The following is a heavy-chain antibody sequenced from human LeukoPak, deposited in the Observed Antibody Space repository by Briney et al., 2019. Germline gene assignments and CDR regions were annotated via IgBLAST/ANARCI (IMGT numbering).Heavy chain of an antibody. CDR2: ISGSGGST. CDR1: GFTFSSYA. Sequence: PGGSLRLPCAASGFTFSSYAMSWVRQAPGKGLEWVSAISGSGGSTYYADSVKGRFTISRDNSKNTLYLQMNSLRAEDTAVYYCAKMLLISGSYSVPYYAYWGQGTPVTVSS. J-gene: IGHJ4*02. V-gene: IGHV3-23*01. CDR3: AKMLLISGSYSVPYYAY. D-gene: IGHD3-10*01.